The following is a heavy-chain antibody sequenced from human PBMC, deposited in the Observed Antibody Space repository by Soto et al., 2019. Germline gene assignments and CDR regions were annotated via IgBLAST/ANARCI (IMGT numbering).Heavy chain of an antibody. CDR3: AGAASTSSWLGLLGTCAHGVEIYS. CDR1: GYTFISYG. CDR2: VSPYNGKT. J-gene: IGHJ4*02. D-gene: IGHD2-2*01. Sequence: QVQLVQSGAEVKKTGASVEVSCKASGYTFISYGISWVRQAPGQGLEWMGWVSPYNGKTNYAQTFEGRSNMPTVRSTSTAYMERRSLRSDDTAVYYCAGAASTSSWLGLLGTCAHGVEIYSWGQVTLVTDSS. V-gene: IGHV1-18*01.